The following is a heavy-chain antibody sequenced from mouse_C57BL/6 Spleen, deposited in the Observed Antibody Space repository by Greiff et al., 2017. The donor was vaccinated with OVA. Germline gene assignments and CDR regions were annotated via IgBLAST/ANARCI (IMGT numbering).Heavy chain of an antibody. CDR2: IYPGSGST. J-gene: IGHJ1*03. CDR1: GYTFTSYW. V-gene: IGHV1-55*01. CDR3: ARDTTVVARGYFDV. Sequence: VQLQQPGAELVKPGASVKKSCKASGYTFTSYWITWVKQRPGQGLEWIGDIYPGSGSTNYNEKFKSKATLTVDTSSSTAYMQLSSLTSEDSAVYYCARDTTVVARGYFDVWGTGTTVTVSS. D-gene: IGHD1-1*01.